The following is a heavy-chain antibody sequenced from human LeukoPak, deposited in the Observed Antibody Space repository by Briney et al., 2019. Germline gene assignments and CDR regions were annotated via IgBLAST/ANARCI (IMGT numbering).Heavy chain of an antibody. J-gene: IGHJ4*02. CDR3: VKSGIAVSGTDY. V-gene: IGHV3-64D*09. CDR2: ITSKGGST. Sequence: GGSLRLSCSASGFTFSSYAMHWVRQAPGKGLEYVSAITSKGGSTYYADSVKGRFTISRDNSKNTLYLQMSSLRAEDTAVYYCVKSGIAVSGTDYWGQGTLVTVSS. CDR1: GFTFSSYA. D-gene: IGHD6-19*01.